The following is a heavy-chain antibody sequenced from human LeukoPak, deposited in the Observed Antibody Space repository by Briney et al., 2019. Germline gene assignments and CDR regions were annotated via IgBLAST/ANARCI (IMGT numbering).Heavy chain of an antibody. Sequence: GGSLRLSCAASGFTFSIYAMSWVRQAPGKGLEWVSAISGSGGSTYYADSVKGRFTISRDNSKNTLYLQMNSLRAEDTAVYYCAKASGADSSGYFVTLFYWGQGTLVTVSS. CDR1: GFTFSIYA. V-gene: IGHV3-23*01. CDR3: AKASGADSSGYFVTLFY. CDR2: ISGSGGST. J-gene: IGHJ4*02. D-gene: IGHD3-22*01.